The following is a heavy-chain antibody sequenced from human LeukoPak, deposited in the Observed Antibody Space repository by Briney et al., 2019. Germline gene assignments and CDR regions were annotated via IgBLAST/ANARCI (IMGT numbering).Heavy chain of an antibody. V-gene: IGHV1-24*01. CDR3: ARDSSGWSNFDY. D-gene: IGHD6-19*01. CDR2: FDPEDGET. J-gene: IGHJ4*02. Sequence: ASVKVSCKVSGYTLTELSMHWVRQAPGKGLEWMGGFDPEDGETIYAQKFQGRVTMTEDTSTDTAYMELSSLRSEDTAVYYCARDSSGWSNFDYWGQGTLVTVSS. CDR1: GYTLTELS.